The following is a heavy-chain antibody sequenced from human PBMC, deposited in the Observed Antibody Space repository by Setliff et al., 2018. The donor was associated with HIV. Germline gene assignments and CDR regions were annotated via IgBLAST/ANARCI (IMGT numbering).Heavy chain of an antibody. Sequence: AASVKVSCKASGYTFTRYFMHCVRQAPGQGLEWLGMINPSGGSTWYAQKFQGRVTMTGDTSTNTLYMELSSLRSEDTAVYYCARDHMSVGAWVGATSRGLFQHWGQGTLVTVSS. CDR1: GYTFTRYF. CDR2: INPSGGST. D-gene: IGHD1-26*01. V-gene: IGHV1-46*01. CDR3: ARDHMSVGAWVGATSRGLFQH. J-gene: IGHJ1*01.